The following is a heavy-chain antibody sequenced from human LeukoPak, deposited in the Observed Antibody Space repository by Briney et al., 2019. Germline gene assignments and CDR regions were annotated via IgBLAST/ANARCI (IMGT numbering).Heavy chain of an antibody. CDR1: GGSISSYY. Sequence: PSETLSLTCTVSGGSISSYYWSWIRQPPGKGLEWIGYIYYSGSTNHNPSLKSRVTISVDTSKNQFSLKLSSVTAADTAVYYCARADYQPLLNFDYWGQGTLVTVSS. J-gene: IGHJ4*02. D-gene: IGHD2-2*01. CDR2: IYYSGST. CDR3: ARADYQPLLNFDY. V-gene: IGHV4-59*01.